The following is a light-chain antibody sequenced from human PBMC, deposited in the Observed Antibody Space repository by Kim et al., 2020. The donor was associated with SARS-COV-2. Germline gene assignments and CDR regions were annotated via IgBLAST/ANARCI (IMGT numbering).Light chain of an antibody. V-gene: IGKV3D-20*01. J-gene: IGKJ2*01. CDR1: QTIRNNY. CDR2: DAS. CDR3: QQYGDLPT. Sequence: EIVLTQSPATLSLSPGERAALSCGASQTIRNNYLAWYQQKPGLAPRLLIYDASFRASGIPDRFSGSGSGTDFTLIINTVEPEDFAVYYCQQYGDLPTFGGGTKLEI.